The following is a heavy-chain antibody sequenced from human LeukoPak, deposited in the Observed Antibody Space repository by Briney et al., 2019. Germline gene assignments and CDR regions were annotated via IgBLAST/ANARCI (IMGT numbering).Heavy chain of an antibody. CDR2: ISYDGSNK. V-gene: IGHV3-30*18. CDR3: AKDIRASGYSEGLTDY. D-gene: IGHD3-22*01. Sequence: GGSLRLSCAASGFTFSSYGMHWVRQAPGKGLEWVAVISYDGSNKYYADSVKGRFTISRDNSKNTLYLQMNSLRAEDTAVYYCAKDIRASGYSEGLTDYWGQGTLVTVSS. J-gene: IGHJ4*02. CDR1: GFTFSSYG.